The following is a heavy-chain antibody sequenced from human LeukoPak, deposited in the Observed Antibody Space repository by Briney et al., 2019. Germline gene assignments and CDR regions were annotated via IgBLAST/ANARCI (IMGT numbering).Heavy chain of an antibody. Sequence: PGGSLRLSCAASGLMFSSYGMHWVRQAPGKGLEWVAFIRYDGYNDYYADSVNGRFTVSRDNSKNTLYLQMNSLRAEDTAVYYCARRTGGYYFDYWGQGTLVTVSS. J-gene: IGHJ4*02. V-gene: IGHV3-30*02. D-gene: IGHD3-16*01. CDR2: IRYDGYND. CDR1: GLMFSSYG. CDR3: ARRTGGYYFDY.